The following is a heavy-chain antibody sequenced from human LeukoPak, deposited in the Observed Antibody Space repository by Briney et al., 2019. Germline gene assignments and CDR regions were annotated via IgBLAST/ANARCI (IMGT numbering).Heavy chain of an antibody. V-gene: IGHV3-30-3*01. Sequence: GGSLRLSCAASGFTFSSYAMHWVRQAPGKGLEWVAVISYDGSNKYYADSVKGRFTISRDNSKNTLYLQMNSLRAEDTAVYYCARDRDGAYYDNPLDYWGQGTLVTASS. J-gene: IGHJ4*02. CDR3: ARDRDGAYYDNPLDY. CDR1: GFTFSSYA. D-gene: IGHD3-22*01. CDR2: ISYDGSNK.